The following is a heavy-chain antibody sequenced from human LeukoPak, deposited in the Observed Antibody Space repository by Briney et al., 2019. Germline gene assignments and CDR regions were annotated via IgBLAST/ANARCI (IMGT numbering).Heavy chain of an antibody. CDR2: IYYSGTS. D-gene: IGHD3-22*01. CDR1: GGSISSGDYY. J-gene: IGHJ2*01. CDR3: ARGVTMIVVVIHDWYFDL. Sequence: PSETLSLTCTVSGGSISSGDYYWGWIRQPPGKGLEWIGSIYYSGTSSYNPSLKSRLTISVDTSKNQFSLKLTSVTAADTAGYYCARGVTMIVVVIHDWYFDLWGRGTLVTVSS. V-gene: IGHV4-39*01.